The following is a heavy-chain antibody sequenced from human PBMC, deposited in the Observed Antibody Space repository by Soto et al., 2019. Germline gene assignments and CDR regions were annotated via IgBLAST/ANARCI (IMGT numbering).Heavy chain of an antibody. Sequence: PGESLKISCKGSGYSFTSYWIGWVRQMPGKGLEWMGIIYPGDSDTRYSPSFQGQVTISADKSISTAYLQWSSLKASDTAMYYCARLGLGELSSLLHFEYWGQGTLVTVSS. CDR2: IYPGDSDT. CDR3: ARLGLGELSSLLHFEY. CDR1: GYSFTSYW. V-gene: IGHV5-51*01. D-gene: IGHD3-16*02. J-gene: IGHJ4*02.